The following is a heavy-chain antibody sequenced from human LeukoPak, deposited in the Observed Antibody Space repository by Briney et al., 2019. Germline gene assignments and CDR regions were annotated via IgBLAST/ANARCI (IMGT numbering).Heavy chain of an antibody. J-gene: IGHJ4*02. CDR2: ISTGVSNI. V-gene: IGHV3-48*02. Sequence: GGSLRLSCAASGFTFSNYNMNWVRQAPGKGLEWVSYISTGVSNIYYADSVKGRFTISRDNAKNSLYLQMNSLRDDDTAVYYCARDIRATGHGNFDYWGQGTLVTVSS. CDR1: GFTFSNYN. D-gene: IGHD1-1*01. CDR3: ARDIRATGHGNFDY.